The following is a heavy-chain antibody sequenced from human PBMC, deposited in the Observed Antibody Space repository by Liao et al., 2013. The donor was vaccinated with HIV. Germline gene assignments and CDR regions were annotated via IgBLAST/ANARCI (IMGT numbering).Heavy chain of an antibody. CDR3: ARKGYYYDTSGYASITSYYYYYMDV. CDR1: GGSITSGAYS. D-gene: IGHD3-22*01. CDR2: MYHIGST. J-gene: IGHJ6*03. V-gene: IGHV4-30-2*01. Sequence: QVQLQESGPGLVKPSETLSLTCAVSGGSITSGAYSWSWIRQPPGKGLEWVAYMYHIGSTYYNPSLKSRLTISVDTSKNQFSLKLSSVTAADTAVYYCARKGYYYDTSGYASITSYYYYYMDVWGKGTTVTVSS.